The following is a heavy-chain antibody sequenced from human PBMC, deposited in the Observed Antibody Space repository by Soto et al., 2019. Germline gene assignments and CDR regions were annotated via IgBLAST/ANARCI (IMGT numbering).Heavy chain of an antibody. V-gene: IGHV4-61*01. J-gene: IGHJ6*03. D-gene: IGHD3-22*01. Sequence: PSETLSLTCAVYGGFVSSGSYYWSWIRQPPGKGLEWIGEMSHSGGTHFNPSLKSRVTISVDTSKNQFSLKMSSVTAADTAVYYCARSGRSGYYYMDVSGKGTTVTVSS. CDR1: GGFVSSGSYY. CDR3: ARSGRSGYYYMDV. CDR2: MSHSGGT.